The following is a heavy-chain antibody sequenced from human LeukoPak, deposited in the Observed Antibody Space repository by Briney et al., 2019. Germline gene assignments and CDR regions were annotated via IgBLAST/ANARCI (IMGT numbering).Heavy chain of an antibody. Sequence: GGSLRLSCAASGFTFSSYSMNWVRQAPGKGLEWVSSIRSSSSYIYYADSVKGRFTISRDNAKNSLYLQMNSLRAEDTAVYYCARDGGWGVAYYFDYWGQGTLVTVSS. CDR1: GFTFSSYS. CDR3: ARDGGWGVAYYFDY. D-gene: IGHD3-16*01. CDR2: IRSSSSYI. V-gene: IGHV3-21*01. J-gene: IGHJ4*02.